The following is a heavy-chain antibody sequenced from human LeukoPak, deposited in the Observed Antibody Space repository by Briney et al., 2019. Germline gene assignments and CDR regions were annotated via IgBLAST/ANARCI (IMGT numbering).Heavy chain of an antibody. D-gene: IGHD2-15*01. CDR1: GFTFSSYS. Sequence: GGSLRLSCAASGFTFSSYSMHWVRQAPGKGLEWVSSISSSSSYIYYADSVKGRFTISRDNAKNSLYLQMNSLRVEDTGIYYCARGGWLDDWGQGTLVTVSS. CDR2: ISSSSSYI. V-gene: IGHV3-21*01. CDR3: ARGGWLDD. J-gene: IGHJ4*02.